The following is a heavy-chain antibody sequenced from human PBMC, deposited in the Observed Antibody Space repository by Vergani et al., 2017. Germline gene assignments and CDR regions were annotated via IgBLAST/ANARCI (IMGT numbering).Heavy chain of an antibody. V-gene: IGHV4-39*01. CDR2: IYYSGST. CDR3: ARRGSSWYGSIYFDY. CDR1: GGSISSSSYY. Sequence: QLQLQESGPGLVKPSETLSLTCTVSGGSISSSSYYWGWIRQPPGKGLEWIGSIYYSGSTYYNPSLKSRVTISVDTSKNQFSLKLSSVTAADTAVYYCARRGSSWYGSIYFDYWGQGTLVTVSS. D-gene: IGHD6-13*01. J-gene: IGHJ4*02.